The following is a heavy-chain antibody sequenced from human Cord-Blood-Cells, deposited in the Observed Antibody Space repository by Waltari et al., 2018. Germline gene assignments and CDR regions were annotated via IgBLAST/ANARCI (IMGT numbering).Heavy chain of an antibody. V-gene: IGHV4-34*01. CDR1: GGSFSGYY. Sequence: QVQLQQWGAGLLKPSETLSLTCAVYGGSFSGYYWSWIRQPPGKGLEWIGEINHSGSTNYNPSLKSRVTISVDTSKNQFSLKLSSVTAADTAVYYCARAPTKMGLLLWYFDLWGRGTLVTVSS. J-gene: IGHJ2*01. CDR2: INHSGST. D-gene: IGHD2-21*01. CDR3: ARAPTKMGLLLWYFDL.